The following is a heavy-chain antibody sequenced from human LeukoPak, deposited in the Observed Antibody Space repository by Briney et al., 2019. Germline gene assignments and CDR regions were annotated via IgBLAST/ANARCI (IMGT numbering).Heavy chain of an antibody. J-gene: IGHJ6*02. CDR1: GFTFSGYA. Sequence: GGSLRLSCAASGFTFSGYAMSWVRQAPGKGLEWVSAISGSGGSTYYADSVKGRFTISRDNSKNTLYLQMNSLRAEDTAVYYCAKSYSSYYYGMDVWGQGTTVTVSS. CDR2: ISGSGGST. V-gene: IGHV3-23*01. CDR3: AKSYSSYYYGMDV.